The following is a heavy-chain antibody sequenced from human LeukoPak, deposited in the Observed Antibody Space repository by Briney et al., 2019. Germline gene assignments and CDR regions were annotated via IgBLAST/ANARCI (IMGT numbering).Heavy chain of an antibody. Sequence: PSETLSLTCAVYGGSFSGYYWSWTRQPPGKGLEWIGEINHSGSTNYNPSLKSRVTISVDTSKNQFSLKLSSVTAADTAVYYCARGRYDFWSGYYRGIYFDYWGQGTLVTVSS. CDR1: GGSFSGYY. CDR3: ARGRYDFWSGYYRGIYFDY. V-gene: IGHV4-34*01. CDR2: INHSGST. J-gene: IGHJ4*02. D-gene: IGHD3-3*01.